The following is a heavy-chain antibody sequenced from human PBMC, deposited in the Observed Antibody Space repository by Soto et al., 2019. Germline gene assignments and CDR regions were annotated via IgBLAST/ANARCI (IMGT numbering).Heavy chain of an antibody. J-gene: IGHJ5*02. V-gene: IGHV4-59*01. CDR3: ARVELQQLEDWFDP. CDR1: GGSISSYY. D-gene: IGHD6-13*01. CDR2: IYYSGST. Sequence: PSETLSLTCTVSGGSISSYYWSWIRQPPGKGLEWIGYIYYSGSTNYNPSLKSRVTISVDTSKNQFSLKLSSVTAADTAVYYCARVELQQLEDWFDPWGQGTLVNVSS.